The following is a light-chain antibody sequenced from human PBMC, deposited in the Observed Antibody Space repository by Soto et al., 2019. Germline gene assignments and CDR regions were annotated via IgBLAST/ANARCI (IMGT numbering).Light chain of an antibody. CDR1: QSINSW. Sequence: DIPMTQSPSTLSASVGDRVTITCRASQSINSWLAWYQQKPGNAPNLLIYKASSLESGVPSRFSGSGSGTKFTLTISSLQPDDFATYSCQQYNSYPYTFGQGTKLEIK. CDR3: QQYNSYPYT. V-gene: IGKV1-5*03. J-gene: IGKJ2*01. CDR2: KAS.